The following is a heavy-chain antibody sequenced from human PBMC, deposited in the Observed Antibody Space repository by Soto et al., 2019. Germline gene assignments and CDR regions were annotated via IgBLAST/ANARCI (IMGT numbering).Heavy chain of an antibody. D-gene: IGHD6-6*01. Sequence: TGASSRDRVARNSAAWHWIRQSRSRCLEWLGRTYYRSKWYTDYAVSEKSRITIQPDTAKNQFSLQLYSVTPEKTAVYYCARDLQYGSSFGYYYYYGMYVWGQGTTVHVPS. CDR3: ARDLQYGSSFGYYYYYGMYV. J-gene: IGHJ6*02. CDR1: RDRVARNSAA. CDR2: TYYRSKWYT. V-gene: IGHV6-1*01.